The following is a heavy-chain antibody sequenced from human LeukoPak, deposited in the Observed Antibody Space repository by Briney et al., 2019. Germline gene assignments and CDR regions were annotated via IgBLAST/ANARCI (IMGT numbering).Heavy chain of an antibody. J-gene: IGHJ4*02. D-gene: IGHD3-9*01. CDR3: ASSLDWLFVSPGY. V-gene: IGHV4-34*01. CDR2: INHSEST. Sequence: SETLSLTCAVYGGSFSGYYWSWIRQPPGKGLEWIGEINHSESTNYNPSLKSRVTISVDTSKNQFSLKLSSVTAADTAVYYCASSLDWLFVSPGYWGQGTLVTVSS. CDR1: GGSFSGYY.